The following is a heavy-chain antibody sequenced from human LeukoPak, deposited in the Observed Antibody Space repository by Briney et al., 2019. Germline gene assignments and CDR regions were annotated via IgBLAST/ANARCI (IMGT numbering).Heavy chain of an antibody. D-gene: IGHD6-13*01. Sequence: PGGSLRLSCAASGFTFSSYAMHWVRQASGKGLEWVAVISYDGSNKYYADSVKGRFTISRDNSKNTLYLQMNSLRAEDTAVYYCARVIIAYSSSKIFDYWGQGTLVTVSS. CDR2: ISYDGSNK. CDR3: ARVIIAYSSSKIFDY. V-gene: IGHV3-30*04. J-gene: IGHJ4*02. CDR1: GFTFSSYA.